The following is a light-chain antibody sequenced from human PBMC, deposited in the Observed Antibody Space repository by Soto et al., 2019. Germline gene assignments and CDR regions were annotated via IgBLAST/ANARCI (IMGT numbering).Light chain of an antibody. J-gene: IGKJ3*01. Sequence: EMVLTQSPGTLSLSPGERATLSCRASQSISSSYLAWYQQKPDQAPRLLVYGTSSRATGIPDRFSGSGSGTDFTLTISRLEPEDFAVYYCQQYGSSRFTFGPGTKVDIK. CDR2: GTS. V-gene: IGKV3-20*01. CDR1: QSISSSY. CDR3: QQYGSSRFT.